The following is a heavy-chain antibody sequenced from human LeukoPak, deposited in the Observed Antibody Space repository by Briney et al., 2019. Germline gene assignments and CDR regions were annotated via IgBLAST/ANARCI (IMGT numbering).Heavy chain of an antibody. CDR1: GYTFTSYD. D-gene: IGHD2-8*01. J-gene: IGHJ4*02. Sequence: GASVKVSCKASGYTFTSYDINWVRQATGQGLEWMGWMNPNSGNTGYAQKFQGRVTMTRDTSISTAYMELSRLRSDDTAVYYCARDTEYCTNGVCVYYFDYWGQGTLATVSS. V-gene: IGHV1-8*01. CDR2: MNPNSGNT. CDR3: ARDTEYCTNGVCVYYFDY.